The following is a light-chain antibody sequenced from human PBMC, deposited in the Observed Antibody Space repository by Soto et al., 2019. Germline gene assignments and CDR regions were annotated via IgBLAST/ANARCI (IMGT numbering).Light chain of an antibody. CDR2: KTS. CDR3: QQYSRYWT. Sequence: DIQMTQSPPTVSAFVGDRVTFSCRASQSIGYWLAWYQQKPGQAPVLLIEKTSSLQSGVASRFYGSGSGTDFTLTITSLQTDDVGTYYCQQYSRYWTFGPGTKVEIK. J-gene: IGKJ1*01. V-gene: IGKV1-5*03. CDR1: QSIGYW.